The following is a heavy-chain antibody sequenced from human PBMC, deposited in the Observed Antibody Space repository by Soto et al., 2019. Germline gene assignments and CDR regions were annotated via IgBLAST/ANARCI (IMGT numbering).Heavy chain of an antibody. D-gene: IGHD3-22*01. J-gene: IGHJ4*02. CDR3: ARHMDYDSSGSFDY. CDR2: IYYSGST. V-gene: IGHV4-39*01. Sequence: ETLSLTCTVSGGSISSSSYYWGWIRQPPGKGLEWIGSIYYSGSTYYNPSLKSRVTISVDTSKNQFSLKLSSVTAADTAVYYCARHMDYDSSGSFDYWGQGTLVTVSS. CDR1: GGSISSSSYY.